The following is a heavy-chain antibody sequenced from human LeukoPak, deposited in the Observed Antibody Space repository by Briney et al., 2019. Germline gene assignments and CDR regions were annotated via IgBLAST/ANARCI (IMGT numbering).Heavy chain of an antibody. CDR2: ISAYNGNT. CDR3: ARDRGVFGVVMKFDP. V-gene: IGHV1-18*01. J-gene: IGHJ5*02. Sequence: GSSVKVSCKASGGTFNSYAISWVRQAPGQGLEWMGWISAYNGNTNYAQKLQSRVTMTTDTSTSTAYMELRSLRSDDTAVYYCARDRGVFGVVMKFDPWGQGTLVTVSS. D-gene: IGHD3-3*01. CDR1: GGTFNSYA.